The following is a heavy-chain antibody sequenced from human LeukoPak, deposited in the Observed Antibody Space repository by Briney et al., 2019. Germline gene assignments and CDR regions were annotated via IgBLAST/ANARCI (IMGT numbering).Heavy chain of an antibody. CDR1: GFTFSSYG. V-gene: IGHV3-30*18. CDR2: ISYDGSNK. D-gene: IGHD2-2*01. Sequence: PGGSLRLSCAASGFTFSSYGMHWVRQAPGKGLEWVAVISYDGSNKYYADSVKGRFSISRDNAKNSLYLQMNSLRAEDTAVYYCVKYSDSVVAAALLDAFDIWGQGTMVTVSS. CDR3: VKYSDSVVAAALLDAFDI. J-gene: IGHJ3*02.